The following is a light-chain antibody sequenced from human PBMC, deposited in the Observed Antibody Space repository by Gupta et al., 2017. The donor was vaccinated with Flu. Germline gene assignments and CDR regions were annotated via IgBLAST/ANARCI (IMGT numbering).Light chain of an antibody. CDR1: QSISSY. CDR2: AAS. Sequence: DIQMTQSPSSLSASVGDRVTITCRASQSISSYLNWYQQKPGKAPKLLIYAASSLKSGVPSRFSGSGSGTDFTLTISRLQPEDFATYYCQQSDSTLNSFGQGTKLEIK. J-gene: IGKJ2*03. V-gene: IGKV1-39*01. CDR3: QQSDSTLNS.